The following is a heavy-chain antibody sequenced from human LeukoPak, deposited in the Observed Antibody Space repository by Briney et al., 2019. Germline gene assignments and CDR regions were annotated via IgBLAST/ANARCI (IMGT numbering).Heavy chain of an antibody. Sequence: PSETLSLTCAVYGGSFSGYYWSWIRQPPGKGLEWIGEINHSGSTNYNPSLKSRVTISVDRSKNQFSLKLSSVTAADTAVYYCARVGLGISGYFDYWGQGTLVTVSS. CDR3: ARVGLGISGYFDY. D-gene: IGHD3/OR15-3a*01. CDR1: GGSFSGYY. CDR2: INHSGST. V-gene: IGHV4-34*01. J-gene: IGHJ4*02.